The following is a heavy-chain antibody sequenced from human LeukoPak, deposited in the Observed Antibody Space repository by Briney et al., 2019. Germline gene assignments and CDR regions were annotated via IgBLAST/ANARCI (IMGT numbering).Heavy chain of an antibody. CDR3: ARDSSLYERSSPHMDV. CDR1: GGSIGSRGHY. V-gene: IGHV4-31*03. CDR2: IYHSGRA. Sequence: SQTLSLTCTVSGGSIGSRGHYWSWIRQHPTKGLEWMGYIYHSGRAYYNPSLQSRLTISIDTSKNQFSLKLSSVTAADTAVYYCARDSSLYERSSPHMDVWGKGTTVTVSS. J-gene: IGHJ6*03. D-gene: IGHD3-16*01.